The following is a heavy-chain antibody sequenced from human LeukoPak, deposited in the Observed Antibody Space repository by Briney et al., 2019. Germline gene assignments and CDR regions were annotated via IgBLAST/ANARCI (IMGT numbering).Heavy chain of an antibody. J-gene: IGHJ3*01. Sequence: PGGSLRLSCAISGFTFSACELTWVRQAPGKGLEWVANIKHDGSETYYVDSVKGRFTISRDDAKKSLYLRMNSLRADDTALYYCARGPGRVAVPATGSFDLWGQGTMVTVS. V-gene: IGHV3-7*03. CDR3: ARGPGRVAVPATGSFDL. CDR2: IKHDGSET. D-gene: IGHD3-9*01. CDR1: GFTFSACE.